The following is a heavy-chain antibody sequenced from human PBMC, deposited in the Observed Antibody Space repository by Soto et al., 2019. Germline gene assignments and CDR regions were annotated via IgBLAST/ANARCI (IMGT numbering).Heavy chain of an antibody. CDR2: IYYSGST. Sequence: TSETLSLTCTVSGGSISSSSYYWGWIRQPPGKGLEWIGSIYYSGSTYYNPSLKSRVTISVDTSKNQFSLKLSSVTAADTAVYYCARALFGRSTWLDPWGQGTLVTVSS. CDR3: ARALFGRSTWLDP. J-gene: IGHJ5*02. CDR1: GGSISSSSYY. D-gene: IGHD3-16*01. V-gene: IGHV4-39*01.